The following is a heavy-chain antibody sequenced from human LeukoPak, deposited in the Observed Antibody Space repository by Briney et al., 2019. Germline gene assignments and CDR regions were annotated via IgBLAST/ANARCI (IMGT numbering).Heavy chain of an antibody. CDR2: IYYSGST. J-gene: IGHJ4*02. CDR3: ANFPATRGREYYFDY. Sequence: PSETLSLTCTVSGGSISSSSYYWGWIRQPPGKGLEWIGSIYYSGSTYYNPSLKSRVTISVDTSKNQFSLKLSSVTAADTAVYYCANFPATRGREYYFDYWGQGTLVTVSS. V-gene: IGHV4-39*01. CDR1: GGSISSSSYY. D-gene: IGHD1-26*01.